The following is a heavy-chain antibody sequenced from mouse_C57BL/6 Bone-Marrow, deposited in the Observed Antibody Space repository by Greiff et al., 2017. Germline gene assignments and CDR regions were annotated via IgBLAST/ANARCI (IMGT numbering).Heavy chain of an antibody. D-gene: IGHD1-1*01. CDR2: INPYNGGT. CDR1: GYTFTDYY. V-gene: IGHV1-19*01. Sequence: EVKLQQSGPVLVKPGASVKMSCKASGYTFTDYYMNWVKQSHGKSLEWIGVINPYNGGTSYNQKFKGKATLTVDKSSSTAYMELNSLTYEDSAVYYCARFPFITTVVEGYFDVWGTGTTVTVSS. J-gene: IGHJ1*03. CDR3: ARFPFITTVVEGYFDV.